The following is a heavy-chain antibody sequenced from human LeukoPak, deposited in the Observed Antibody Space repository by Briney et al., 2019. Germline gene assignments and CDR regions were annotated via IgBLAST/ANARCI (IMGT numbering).Heavy chain of an antibody. CDR1: GYAFTSYD. CDR3: ARAVQGAGDV. Sequence: ASVKVSCKASGYAFTSYDINWVRQATGQGLEWMGWMNPNSGNTGYAQKLQGRVTITRNTSISTAYMELSSLRSEDTAVYYCARAVQGAGDVWGKGTTVTVSS. J-gene: IGHJ6*04. V-gene: IGHV1-8*03. D-gene: IGHD3-10*01. CDR2: MNPNSGNT.